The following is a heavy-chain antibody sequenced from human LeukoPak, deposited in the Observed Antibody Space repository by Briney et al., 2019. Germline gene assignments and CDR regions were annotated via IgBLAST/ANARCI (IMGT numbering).Heavy chain of an antibody. CDR2: IYYSGST. J-gene: IGHJ4*02. CDR1: GGSISSYY. CDR3: AREKAAANDY. D-gene: IGHD6-13*01. Sequence: SETLSLTCTVSGGSISSYYWSWIRQPPGKGLEWIGYIYYSGSTNYNPSLKSRVTTSVDTSKNQFSLKLSSVTAADTAVYYCAREKAAANDYWGQGTLVTVSS. V-gene: IGHV4-59*01.